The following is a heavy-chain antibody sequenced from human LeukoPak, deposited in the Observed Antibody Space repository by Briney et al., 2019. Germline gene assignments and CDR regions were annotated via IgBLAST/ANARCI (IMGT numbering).Heavy chain of an antibody. CDR3: ARGEANGYSSSKSAFDI. CDR2: IIPIFGTA. D-gene: IGHD6-13*01. V-gene: IGHV1-69*13. J-gene: IGHJ3*02. Sequence: SVKVSCKASGGTFSSYAISWVRQAPGQGLEWMGGIIPIFGTANYAQKFQGRVTITADESTSTAYMQLSSLRSEDTAVYYCARGEANGYSSSKSAFDIWGQGTMVTVSS. CDR1: GGTFSSYA.